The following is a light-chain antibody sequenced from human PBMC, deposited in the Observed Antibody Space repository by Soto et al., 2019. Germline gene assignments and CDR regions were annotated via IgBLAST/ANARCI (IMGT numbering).Light chain of an antibody. CDR2: ATS. CDR3: QQRSSWPFT. V-gene: IGKV3-11*01. Sequence: EIVLTQSPGTLSLSPGERATLSCRASQTLSSNSLAWYQQKPGQAPRLLIYATSNRATGIPARFSGSGSGTDFTLTISSLEPEDFAVYYCQQRSSWPFTFGPGTKVDIK. J-gene: IGKJ3*01. CDR1: QTLSSNS.